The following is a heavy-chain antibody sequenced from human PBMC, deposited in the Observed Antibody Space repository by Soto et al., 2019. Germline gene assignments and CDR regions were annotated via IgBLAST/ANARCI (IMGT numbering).Heavy chain of an antibody. CDR3: PRDHDSSSSYDN. Sequence: GGSLRLSCAASGLTFSSYSMNWVRQAPGKGLEWVSSISSSSSYIYYADSVKGRSTIPRDNAKNSLYLQMYSLSAEDTAVYYCPRDHDSSSSYDNWGQGTLVTVSS. CDR1: GLTFSSYS. V-gene: IGHV3-21*01. D-gene: IGHD6-6*01. CDR2: ISSSSSYI. J-gene: IGHJ4*02.